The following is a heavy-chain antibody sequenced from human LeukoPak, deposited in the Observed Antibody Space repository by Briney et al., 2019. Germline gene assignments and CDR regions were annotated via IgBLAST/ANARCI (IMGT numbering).Heavy chain of an antibody. Sequence: GGSLRLSCAASGFTFSGYAMSWVRQAPGKGLEWVSAISGSGGSTFYADSVKGRLTISRDNSKNTLYLQMNSLRAEDTAVYYCAKALSNRITMIVVSGWGQGTLVTVSS. CDR1: GFTFSGYA. J-gene: IGHJ4*02. D-gene: IGHD3-22*01. V-gene: IGHV3-23*01. CDR2: ISGSGGST. CDR3: AKALSNRITMIVVSG.